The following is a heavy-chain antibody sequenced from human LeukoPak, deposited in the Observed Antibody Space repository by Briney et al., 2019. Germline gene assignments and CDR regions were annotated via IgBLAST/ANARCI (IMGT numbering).Heavy chain of an antibody. Sequence: GSVEVSCKASGYTFTGYYMHWVRQAPGQGLKWMGRINPNSGGTNYAQKFQGRVTMTRDTSISTAYMELSRLRSDDTAVYYCARAPSLEPAYMDVWGKGTTVTVSS. V-gene: IGHV1-2*06. J-gene: IGHJ6*03. CDR1: GYTFTGYY. CDR3: ARAPSLEPAYMDV. CDR2: INPNSGGT. D-gene: IGHD3-3*01.